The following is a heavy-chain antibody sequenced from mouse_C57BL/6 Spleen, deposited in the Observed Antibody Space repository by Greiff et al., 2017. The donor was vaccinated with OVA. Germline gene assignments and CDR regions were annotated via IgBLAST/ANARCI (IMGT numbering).Heavy chain of an antibody. D-gene: IGHD2-10*02. CDR1: GFNIKDYY. V-gene: IGHV14-2*01. J-gene: IGHJ2*01. CDR3: AIGPYGNYVADY. CDR2: IDPEDGET. Sequence: EVKLMESGAELVKPGASVKLSCTASGFNIKDYYMHWVKQRTEQGLEWIGRIDPEDGETKYAPKFQGKATITADTSSNTAYLQLSSLTSEDAAVYYCAIGPYGNYVADYWGQGTTLTVSS.